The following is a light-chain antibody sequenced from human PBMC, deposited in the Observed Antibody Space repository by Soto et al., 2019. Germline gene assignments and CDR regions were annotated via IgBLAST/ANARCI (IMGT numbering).Light chain of an antibody. CDR2: DAS. Sequence: EIVLTQSPATLSLSPGERATLFCRASQSIGTYLAWYQQKSGQAPRLLIYDASNRATGIPARFSGGGSGTDFILTVCSLEPEDFAVYYCQQRSNWPPTFGQGTELEI. CDR1: QSIGTY. V-gene: IGKV3-11*01. CDR3: QQRSNWPPT. J-gene: IGKJ2*01.